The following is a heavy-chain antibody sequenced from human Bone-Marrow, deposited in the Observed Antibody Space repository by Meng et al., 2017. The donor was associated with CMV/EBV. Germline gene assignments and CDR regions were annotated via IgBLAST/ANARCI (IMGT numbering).Heavy chain of an antibody. CDR2: INPSGGST. J-gene: IGHJ6*02. CDR3: ARCKDVDTARRYYYYVMDV. V-gene: IGHV1-46*01. CDR1: GYTFTSYY. D-gene: IGHD5-18*01. Sequence: ASVKVSCKASGYTFTSYYMHWVRQAPGQGLEWMGIINPSGGSTSYAQKFQGRVTMTRDTSTSTVYMELSSLRSEDTAVYYCARCKDVDTARRYYYYVMDVWGQGTTVTVSS.